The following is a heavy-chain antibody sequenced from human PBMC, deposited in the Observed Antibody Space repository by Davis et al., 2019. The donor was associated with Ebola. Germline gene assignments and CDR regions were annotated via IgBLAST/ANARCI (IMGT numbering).Heavy chain of an antibody. J-gene: IGHJ4*02. CDR1: GFTFSDYY. CDR2: IRSDSSYT. V-gene: IGHV3-11*06. Sequence: GGSLRLSCAASGFTFSDYYMSWIRQAPGKGLEWISYIRSDSSYTNYADSVKGRFTISRDNAKNTLYLQMNSLRAEDTAVYYCARDFDRVRTWGQGTLVTVSS. CDR3: ARDFDRVRT. D-gene: IGHD3-22*01.